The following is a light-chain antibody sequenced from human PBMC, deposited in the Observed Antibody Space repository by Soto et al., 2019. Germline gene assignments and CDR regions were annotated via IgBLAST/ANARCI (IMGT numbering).Light chain of an antibody. Sequence: EIVMTQSPATLSVSPGESATLSCRASQSVSRSLAWYQQKPGQAPRLLIYNAYTRATGVPGRFSGSGSGTEFTLTISSLQSEDFAVYYCQQYDNWPPLTFGGGTKVDIK. CDR3: QQYDNWPPLT. J-gene: IGKJ4*01. CDR1: QSVSRS. CDR2: NAY. V-gene: IGKV3-15*01.